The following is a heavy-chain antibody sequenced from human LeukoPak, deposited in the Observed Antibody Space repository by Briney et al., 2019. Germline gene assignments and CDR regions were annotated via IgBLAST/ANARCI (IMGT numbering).Heavy chain of an antibody. CDR3: AGSTLKRGGASYFDL. CDR1: GFTFSTCA. J-gene: IGHJ4*02. V-gene: IGHV3-23*01. CDR2: ISDSGGRI. Sequence: PGGSLRLSCAASGFTFSTCAMTWVRQAPGKGLEWVSGISDSGGRIYYAESVKGRFTISRDNSKNTLYLQMNSLRAEDTAVYYCAGSTLKRGGASYFDLWGQGTLVTVSS. D-gene: IGHD2-21*01.